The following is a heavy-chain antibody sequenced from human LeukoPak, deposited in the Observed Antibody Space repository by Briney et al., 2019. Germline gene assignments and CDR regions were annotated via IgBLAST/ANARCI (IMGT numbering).Heavy chain of an antibody. CDR2: IIPIFGTA. D-gene: IGHD5-24*01. J-gene: IGHJ4*02. Sequence: KVSCKASGGTFSSYAISWVRQAPGQGLEWMGGIIPIFGTANYAQKFQGRVTITTDESTSTAYMELSSLRSEDTAVYYCARSAMATISHDYWGQGTLVTVSS. CDR1: GGTFSSYA. V-gene: IGHV1-69*05. CDR3: ARSAMATISHDY.